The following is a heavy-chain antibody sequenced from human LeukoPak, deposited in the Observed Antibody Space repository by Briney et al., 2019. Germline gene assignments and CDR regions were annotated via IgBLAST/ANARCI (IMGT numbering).Heavy chain of an antibody. CDR1: GDSISSYY. Sequence: PSETLSLTCTVSGDSISSYYWSWIRQPAGKGLEWIGRIYTSGSTNYNPSLKSRVTMSVDTSKNQFSLKLSSVTAADTAVYYCARDLRGTMVRGVYDYWGQGTLVTVSS. V-gene: IGHV4-4*07. J-gene: IGHJ4*02. CDR2: IYTSGST. D-gene: IGHD3-10*01. CDR3: ARDLRGTMVRGVYDY.